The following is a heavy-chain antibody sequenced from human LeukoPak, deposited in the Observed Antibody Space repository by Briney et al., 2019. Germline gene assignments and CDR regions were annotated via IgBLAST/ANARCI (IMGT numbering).Heavy chain of an antibody. V-gene: IGHV4-4*02. J-gene: IGHJ6*03. CDR3: VRIRGFGADYYYYYMDV. CDR1: GGSISSRNW. D-gene: IGHD3-10*01. CDR2: IHHSGNI. Sequence: SETLSLTCAVSGGSISSRNWWSWVRQPPGKGLEGIAEIHHSGNINYNPSLKSRVTISVDKSKNQFSLKLSSVTAADTAVYYCVRIRGFGADYYYYYMDVWGKGSTVTVSS.